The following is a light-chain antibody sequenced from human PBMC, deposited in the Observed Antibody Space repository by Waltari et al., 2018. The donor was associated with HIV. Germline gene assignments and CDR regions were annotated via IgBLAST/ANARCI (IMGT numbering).Light chain of an antibody. CDR2: GNT. Sequence: QSVLTQPPSLSGIPGQRLTISCTGSIPTSGADSYLHWYQHLPGTAPKVLIYGNTNRPSGVPDRFSGSKSGASASLVITGLQAEDEADYYCQSYDNSLSGTYVFGGGTKVNVL. CDR1: IPTSGADSY. V-gene: IGLV1-40*01. CDR3: QSYDNSLSGTYV. J-gene: IGLJ1*01.